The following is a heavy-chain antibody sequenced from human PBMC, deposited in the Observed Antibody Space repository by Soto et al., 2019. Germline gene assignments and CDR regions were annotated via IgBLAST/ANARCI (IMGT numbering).Heavy chain of an antibody. J-gene: IGHJ4*02. D-gene: IGHD1-1*01. Sequence: SVKVSCKASGGTFSSYTISWVRQAPGQGLEWMGRIIPILGIANYAQKFQGRVTITADKSTSTAYMELSSLRSEDTAVYYCARDHGYTNFFDYWGQGTLVTVSS. CDR2: IIPILGIA. V-gene: IGHV1-69*04. CDR3: ARDHGYTNFFDY. CDR1: GGTFSSYT.